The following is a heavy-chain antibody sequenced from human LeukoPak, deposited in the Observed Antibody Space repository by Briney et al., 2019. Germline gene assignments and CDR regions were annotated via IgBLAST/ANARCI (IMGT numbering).Heavy chain of an antibody. CDR3: ARGLHFTMVRGGTTNYYYGMDV. J-gene: IGHJ6*02. CDR1: GGTFNSFG. V-gene: IGHV1-69*04. D-gene: IGHD3-10*01. Sequence: ASVKVSCKASGGTFNSFGINWVRQAPGQGLEWLGRIIPIVGITNYAQKSQGRVTIIADNSTRTAYMELSSLTSEDTAVYYCARGLHFTMVRGGTTNYYYGMDVWGQGTSVTVSS. CDR2: IIPIVGIT.